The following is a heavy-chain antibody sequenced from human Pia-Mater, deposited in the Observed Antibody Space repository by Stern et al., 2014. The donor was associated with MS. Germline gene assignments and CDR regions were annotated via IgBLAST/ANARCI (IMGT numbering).Heavy chain of an antibody. J-gene: IGHJ6*02. CDR1: GFTFSDYA. CDR2: ISGSGGNT. CDR3: AKGRTVTGTGYGVDV. V-gene: IGHV3-23*04. Sequence: EDQLVESGGGLVQSGGFLRLSCAASGFTFSDYAMTWVRQAPGEGLEWVSFISGSGGNTFYADSVKGRFTISRDSSKSTFYLQMGSLRVEDTARYYCAKGRTVTGTGYGVDVWGQGTTVIVSS. D-gene: IGHD6-19*01.